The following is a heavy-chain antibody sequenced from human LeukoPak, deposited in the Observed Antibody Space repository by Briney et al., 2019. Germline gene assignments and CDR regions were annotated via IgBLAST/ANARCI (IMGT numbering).Heavy chain of an antibody. CDR1: GFTFSSYA. CDR2: VTGNGDNT. V-gene: IGHV3-23*01. CDR3: ARDVVGATYFD. J-gene: IGHJ4*02. Sequence: GGSLRLSCAASGFTFSSYAMSWVRQAPGKGLEWVSSVTGNGDNTFHADSVKGRFTISRDNSKNTLYLQMNSLRAEDTAVYYCARDVVGATYFDWGQGTLVTVSS. D-gene: IGHD1-26*01.